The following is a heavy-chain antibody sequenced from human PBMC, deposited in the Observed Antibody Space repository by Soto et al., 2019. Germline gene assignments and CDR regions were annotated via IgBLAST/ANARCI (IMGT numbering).Heavy chain of an antibody. D-gene: IGHD5-18*01. CDR3: ARRYNVDKAMVLSY. J-gene: IGHJ4*02. Sequence: QVPLVQSWAEVKKPGSSVKVSCKASGGTFSSYAISWVRQAPGQGLEWMGGIIPIFGTANYAQKFQGRVTITADESTSTAYMELSSMRSEDTAGYDCARRYNVDKAMVLSYWGQGTLVTVSS. V-gene: IGHV1-69*01. CDR2: IIPIFGTA. CDR1: GGTFSSYA.